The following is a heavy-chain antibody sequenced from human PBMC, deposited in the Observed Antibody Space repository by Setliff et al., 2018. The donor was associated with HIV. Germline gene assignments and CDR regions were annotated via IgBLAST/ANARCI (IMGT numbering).Heavy chain of an antibody. J-gene: IGHJ4*02. D-gene: IGHD4-17*01. CDR3: VKSQNPSGDYNPFDY. CDR1: GFILSSYV. Sequence: PGGSLRLSCAASGFILSSYVMSWVRQAPGKGLEWVSGISGSGGSTYYADSVKGRFTISRDNSKNTLYLHMTSLRVEDTAVYYCVKSQNPSGDYNPFDYWGQGTLVTVSS. V-gene: IGHV3-23*01. CDR2: ISGSGGST.